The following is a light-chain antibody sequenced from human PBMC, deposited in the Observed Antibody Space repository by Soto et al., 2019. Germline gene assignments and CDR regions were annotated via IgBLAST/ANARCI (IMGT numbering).Light chain of an antibody. CDR3: QQYNDWPGT. Sequence: EIVMTQSPATLSVSPGEGATLSCRGSHSVGSNLVWYQLKPGQAPRLLVYGASTRATGIPARFRGSGSGTEFTLAISSLQSEDFAVYYCQQYNDWPGTFGQGTKVEIK. J-gene: IGKJ1*01. V-gene: IGKV3-15*01. CDR2: GAS. CDR1: HSVGSN.